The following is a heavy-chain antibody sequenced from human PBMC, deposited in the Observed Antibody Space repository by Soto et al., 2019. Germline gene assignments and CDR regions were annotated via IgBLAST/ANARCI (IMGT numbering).Heavy chain of an antibody. V-gene: IGHV3-33*01. Sequence: QVQLVESGGGVVQPGRSLRLSCAASGFTFTRYGMHWVRQAPGKGLEWVAIIWYDESNKYYADSVKGRFTISRDSSKNTVYLQMDSLRAEDTAVYFCARDSHNTASMDVWGQGTTVTVSS. J-gene: IGHJ6*02. D-gene: IGHD1-20*01. CDR1: GFTFTRYG. CDR2: IWYDESNK. CDR3: ARDSHNTASMDV.